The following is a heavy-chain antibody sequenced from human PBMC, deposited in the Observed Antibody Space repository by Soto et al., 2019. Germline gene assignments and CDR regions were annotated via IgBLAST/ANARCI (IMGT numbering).Heavy chain of an antibody. V-gene: IGHV4-59*01. CDR1: GSSISRYY. J-gene: IGHJ4*02. CDR3: AREGNLGRWLQPLDY. CDR2: IYNNGNT. Sequence: PSETLSLTCTVSGSSISRYYWNWIRQPPGKGLQWIGYIYNNGNTKYNPSLKSRVTMSVDTSKNQFSLKLISVTAADTAVYYCAREGNLGRWLQPLDYWGQGTLVTVSS. D-gene: IGHD5-12*01.